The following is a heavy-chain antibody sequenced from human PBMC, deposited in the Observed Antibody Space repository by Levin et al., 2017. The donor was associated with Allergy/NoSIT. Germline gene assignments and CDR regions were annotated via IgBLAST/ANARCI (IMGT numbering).Heavy chain of an antibody. V-gene: IGHV3-11*06. CDR3: AREGGVISDTIPTDV. J-gene: IGHJ6*04. CDR1: GFTLSAFH. D-gene: IGHD2-21*01. CDR2: IDSGAMYT. Sequence: GGSLRLSCAASGFTLSAFHVSWFRQAPGKGLEWISYIDSGAMYTNYAASVKGRFTISRHIAKNEVYLQMNSLRPEDTALYYCAREGGVISDTIPTDVWGNGTTVIVSS.